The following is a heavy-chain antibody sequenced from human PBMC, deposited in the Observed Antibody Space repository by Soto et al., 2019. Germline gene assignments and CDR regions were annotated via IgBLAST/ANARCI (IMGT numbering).Heavy chain of an antibody. CDR1: GFTFTSYD. D-gene: IGHD4-4*01. CDR2: ILHDGSAE. V-gene: IGHV3-30*03. CDR3: ARSRDGYSFYFYYGMDV. J-gene: IGHJ6*02. Sequence: GGSLRLSCAASGFTFTSYDMHWARQAPGKGLEWMALILHDGSAEYYADSVKGRFTISRDNSRSTLYLQMNSLRAEDTAVYYCARSRDGYSFYFYYGMDVWGQGTTVTVSS.